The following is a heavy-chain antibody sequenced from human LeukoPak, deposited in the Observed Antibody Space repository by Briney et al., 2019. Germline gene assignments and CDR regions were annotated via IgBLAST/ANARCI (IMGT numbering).Heavy chain of an antibody. V-gene: IGHV5-51*01. Sequence: GESLKISCTGSGYSFTSYWIGWVRQMPGKGLEWMGIIYPGDSDTRYSPSFQGQVTISADKSISAAYLQWSSLKASDTAMYYCARLSPPRYDSSGYHPAFDIWGQGTMVTVSS. CDR3: ARLSPPRYDSSGYHPAFDI. CDR1: GYSFTSYW. J-gene: IGHJ3*02. CDR2: IYPGDSDT. D-gene: IGHD3-22*01.